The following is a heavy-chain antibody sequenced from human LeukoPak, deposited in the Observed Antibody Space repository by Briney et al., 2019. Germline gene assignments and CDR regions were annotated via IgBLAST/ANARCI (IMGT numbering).Heavy chain of an antibody. Sequence: GGSLRLSCAASGFTFSSYAMHWVRQAPGKGLEWVAVIWYDGSNKHYAESVKGRFSISRDNSKSTLYLQMNSLRAEDTAVYYCARARGVSTGYRPIDYWGQGTLVTVSS. D-gene: IGHD3-22*01. CDR2: IWYDGSNK. CDR1: GFTFSSYA. V-gene: IGHV3-33*08. J-gene: IGHJ4*02. CDR3: ARARGVSTGYRPIDY.